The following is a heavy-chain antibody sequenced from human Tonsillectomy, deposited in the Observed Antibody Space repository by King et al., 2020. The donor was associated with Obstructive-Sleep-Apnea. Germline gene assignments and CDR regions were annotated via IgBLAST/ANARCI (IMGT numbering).Heavy chain of an antibody. J-gene: IGHJ5*02. Sequence: VQLVESGAEVKKPGSSVKVSCKASGGTFSSYAISWVRQAPGQGLEWMGGIIPIFGTANYAQKFQGRVTITADESTSTAYMELSSLRSEDTAVYYCASVEVAGTGWFDPWGREPWSPSPQ. CDR3: ASVEVAGTGWFDP. CDR1: GGTFSSYA. D-gene: IGHD6-19*01. CDR2: IIPIFGTA. V-gene: IGHV1-69*01.